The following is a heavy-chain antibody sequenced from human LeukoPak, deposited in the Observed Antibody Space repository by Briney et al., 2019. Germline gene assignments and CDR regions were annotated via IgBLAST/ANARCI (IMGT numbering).Heavy chain of an antibody. CDR2: IYYSGNT. J-gene: IGHJ6*03. CDR1: GGSISRHC. D-gene: IGHD6-13*01. Sequence: NPSETLSLTCTVSGGSISRHCWSWIRQPPGKGLEWIGYIYYSGNTNYNPSLKSRVSMSVDTSKNQFSLNLSSLTAADTAVYYCATESAAAGEYYYYMDVWGKGTTVTVSS. V-gene: IGHV4-59*11. CDR3: ATESAAAGEYYYYMDV.